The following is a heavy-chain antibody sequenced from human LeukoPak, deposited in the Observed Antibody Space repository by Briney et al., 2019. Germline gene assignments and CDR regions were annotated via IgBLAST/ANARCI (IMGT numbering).Heavy chain of an antibody. Sequence: GGSLRLSCVASGFTFSTYAMHWVRQAPGEGLEWVAMIWRDGSNKFYTDSVKGRFTISRDNFKNTLYLQMNSLRVEDTAMYYCASDPPSSGWVFYHWGQGTPVSVSS. J-gene: IGHJ4*02. CDR1: GFTFSTYA. D-gene: IGHD6-19*01. CDR2: IWRDGSNK. CDR3: ASDPPSSGWVFYH. V-gene: IGHV3-33*01.